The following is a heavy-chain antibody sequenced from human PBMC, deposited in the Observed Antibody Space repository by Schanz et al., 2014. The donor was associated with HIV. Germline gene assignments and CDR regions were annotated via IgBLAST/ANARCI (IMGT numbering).Heavy chain of an antibody. Sequence: QVQLQQWGTGLLKPSETLSLICAVYNGSFGAYHWSWIRQPPGKGLEWIGDISTTGTTNYNPSLRSRVPISIDKSKTQCSLKRNSVTAADTALYYCASALIIATGELFESWGQGTLVTVSS. D-gene: IGHD4-17*01. J-gene: IGHJ4*02. CDR3: ASALIIATGELFES. CDR2: ISTTGTT. V-gene: IGHV4-34*01. CDR1: NGSFGAYH.